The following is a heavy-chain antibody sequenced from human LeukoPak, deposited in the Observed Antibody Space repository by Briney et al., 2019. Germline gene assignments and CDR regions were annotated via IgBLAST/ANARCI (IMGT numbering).Heavy chain of an antibody. CDR2: IIPIFGTA. Sequence: ASVKVSCKAPGGTFSSYAISWVRQAPGQGLEWMGGIIPIFGTANYAQKFQGRVTITADESTSTAYMELSSLRSEDTAVYYCARPHYYDSSGYYYYYYGMDVWGQGTTVTVSS. D-gene: IGHD3-22*01. CDR1: GGTFSSYA. V-gene: IGHV1-69*13. CDR3: ARPHYYDSSGYYYYYYGMDV. J-gene: IGHJ6*02.